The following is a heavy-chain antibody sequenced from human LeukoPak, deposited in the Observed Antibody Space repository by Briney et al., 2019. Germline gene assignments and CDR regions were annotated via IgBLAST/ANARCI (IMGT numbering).Heavy chain of an antibody. D-gene: IGHD3-9*01. CDR3: ARLELVTLNAIDAFDI. V-gene: IGHV5-51*01. Sequence: RGESLKISCKGSGYSFTNYWIGWVRQMPGKGLEWMGIIYPGDSDTRYSPSFQGQVTISADKSISTAYLQWSSLKASDTAMYYCARLELVTLNAIDAFDIWGQGTMVTVSS. CDR2: IYPGDSDT. CDR1: GYSFTNYW. J-gene: IGHJ3*02.